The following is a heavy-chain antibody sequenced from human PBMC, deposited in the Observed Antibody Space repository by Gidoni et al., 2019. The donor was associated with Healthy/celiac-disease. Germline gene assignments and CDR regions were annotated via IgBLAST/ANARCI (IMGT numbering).Heavy chain of an antibody. J-gene: IGHJ4*02. CDR1: GFTFSSYS. CDR2: ISSSSSYI. Sequence: EVQLVESGGGLVKPGGSLRLSCAASGFTFSSYSMNWVRQAPGKGLEWVSSISSSSSYIYYADSVKGRFTISRDNAKNSLYLQMNSLRAEDTAVYYCARESGLGGPLNNWGQGTLVTVSS. CDR3: ARESGLGGPLNN. V-gene: IGHV3-21*01. D-gene: IGHD3-3*01.